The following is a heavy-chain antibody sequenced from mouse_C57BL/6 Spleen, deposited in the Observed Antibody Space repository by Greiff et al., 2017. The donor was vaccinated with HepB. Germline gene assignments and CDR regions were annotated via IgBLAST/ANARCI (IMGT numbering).Heavy chain of an antibody. CDR2: ISSGSSTI. CDR1: GFTFSDYG. J-gene: IGHJ3*01. V-gene: IGHV5-17*01. Sequence: EVKVVESGGGLVKPGGSLKLSCAASGFTFSDYGMHWVRQAPEKGLEWVAYISSGSSTIYYADTVKGRFTISRDNAKNTLFLQMTSLRSEDTAMYYCANYYDYAWFAYWGQGTLVTVSA. CDR3: ANYYDYAWFAY. D-gene: IGHD2-4*01.